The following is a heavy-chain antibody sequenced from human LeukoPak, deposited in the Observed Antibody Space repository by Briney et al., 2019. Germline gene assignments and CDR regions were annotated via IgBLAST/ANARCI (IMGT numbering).Heavy chain of an antibody. Sequence: ASVKVSCKASGYTFTGYYMHWVRQAPGQGLEWMGWINPNSGGTNYAQKFQGRVTMTRDASISTAYMELSRLRSDDTAVYYCARAGVVVTAMALDYWGQGTLVTVSS. V-gene: IGHV1-2*02. D-gene: IGHD2-21*02. CDR2: INPNSGGT. J-gene: IGHJ4*02. CDR1: GYTFTGYY. CDR3: ARAGVVVTAMALDY.